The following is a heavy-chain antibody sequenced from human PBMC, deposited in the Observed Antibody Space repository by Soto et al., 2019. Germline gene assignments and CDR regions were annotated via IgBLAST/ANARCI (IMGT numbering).Heavy chain of an antibody. CDR2: INPNSGGT. CDR1: GGTFNSYA. J-gene: IGHJ3*02. Sequence: QVPLVQSGAEVKKPGSSVKVSCKASGGTFNSYAISWVRQAPGQGLEWMGGINPNSGGTNYAQKFQGWVTMTRDTSISTAYMELSRLRSDDTAVYYCARSGSSSAFDIWGQGTMVTVSS. V-gene: IGHV1-2*04. D-gene: IGHD6-13*01. CDR3: ARSGSSSAFDI.